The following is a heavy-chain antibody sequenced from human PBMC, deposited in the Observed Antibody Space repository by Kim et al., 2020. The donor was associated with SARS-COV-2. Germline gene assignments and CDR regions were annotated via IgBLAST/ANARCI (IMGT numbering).Heavy chain of an antibody. D-gene: IGHD6-19*01. J-gene: IGHJ6*03. CDR3: ARGTRQWLSRHYYYYMDV. V-gene: IGHV4-34*01. CDR1: GGSFSGYY. Sequence: SEILSLTCAVYGGSFSGYYWSWIRQPPGKGLEWIGEINHSGSTNYNPSLKSRVTISVDTSKNQFSLKLSSVTAADTAVYYCARGTRQWLSRHYYYYMDV. CDR2: INHSGST.